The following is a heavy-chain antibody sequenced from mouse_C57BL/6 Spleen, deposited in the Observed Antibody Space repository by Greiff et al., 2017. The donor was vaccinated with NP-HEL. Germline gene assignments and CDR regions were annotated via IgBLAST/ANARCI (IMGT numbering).Heavy chain of an antibody. V-gene: IGHV1-80*01. CDR1: GYAFSSYW. J-gene: IGHJ4*01. CDR2: IYPGDGDT. D-gene: IGHD1-1*01. Sequence: LQQSGASVKISCKASGYAFSSYWMNWVKQRPGKGLEWIGQIYPGDGDTNYNGKFKGTATLTADKSSSTAYMQLSSLTSEDSAVYFCARYTTVVARGYAMDYWGQGTSVTVSS. CDR3: ARYTTVVARGYAMDY.